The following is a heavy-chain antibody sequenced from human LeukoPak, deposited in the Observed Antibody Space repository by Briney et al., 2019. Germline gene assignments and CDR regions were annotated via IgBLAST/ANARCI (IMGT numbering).Heavy chain of an antibody. D-gene: IGHD5-24*01. Sequence: SVKVSCEASGGTFCSYAISWVRQAPGQGLEWMGRIIPIFGIANYAQKFQGRVTITADKSTSTAYMELSSLRSEDTAVYYCARMGRVEMATITWYFDLWGRGTLVTVSS. J-gene: IGHJ2*01. CDR3: ARMGRVEMATITWYFDL. CDR2: IIPIFGIA. V-gene: IGHV1-69*04. CDR1: GGTFCSYA.